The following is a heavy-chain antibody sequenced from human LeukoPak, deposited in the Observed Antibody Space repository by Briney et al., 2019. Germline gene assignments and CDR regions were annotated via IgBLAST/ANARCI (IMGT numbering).Heavy chain of an antibody. J-gene: IGHJ4*02. CDR3: ARHYYDSSGYYPWYFDC. V-gene: IGHV4-39*01. CDR1: GGSFSSRTYY. D-gene: IGHD3-22*01. CDR2: MYYSGST. Sequence: SETLSLTCTVSGGSFSSRTYYWGWIRQPPGKGLEWIGSMYYSGSTYYNQSLKSRVTISVDTSKNQFSLKLTSVTAADTAVYYCARHYYDSSGYYPWYFDCWGQGTLVTVSS.